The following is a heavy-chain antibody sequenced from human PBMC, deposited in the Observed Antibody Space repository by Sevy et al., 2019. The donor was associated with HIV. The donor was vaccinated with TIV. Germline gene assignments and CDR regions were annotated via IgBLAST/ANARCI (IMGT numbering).Heavy chain of an antibody. Sequence: GGSLRLSCAASGFTFNYHFMNWVRQVPGKGLEWVSYISSASSYINYSDSVKGRFTISRDNAKNLVVLEMNNLRPEDTAVYFWSRGYYYCSLYYFDYWGQGTLVTVSS. V-gene: IGHV3-21*01. CDR3: SRGYYYCSLYYFDY. J-gene: IGHJ4*02. CDR1: GFTFNYHF. CDR2: ISSASSYI. D-gene: IGHD3-10*01.